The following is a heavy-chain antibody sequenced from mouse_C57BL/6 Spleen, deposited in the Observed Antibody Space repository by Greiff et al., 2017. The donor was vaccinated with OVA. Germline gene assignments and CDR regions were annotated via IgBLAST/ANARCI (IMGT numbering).Heavy chain of an antibody. V-gene: IGHV5-4*03. CDR2: ISDGGSYT. CDR3: ARGGWAFDY. CDR1: GFSFSNYV. Sequence: EVKLEESGGGLVKPGGSLKLSCAASGFSFSNYVMSWVRQTPAKRLEWVATISDGGSYTYYPDNVKGRFTVSRDNAKNNLYLQMSHLKSEDTARYYCARGGWAFDYWGQGTTLTVSS. J-gene: IGHJ2*01. D-gene: IGHD3-3*01.